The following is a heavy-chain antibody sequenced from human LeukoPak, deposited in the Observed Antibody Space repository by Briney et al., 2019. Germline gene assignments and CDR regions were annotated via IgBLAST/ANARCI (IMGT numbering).Heavy chain of an antibody. D-gene: IGHD3-16*01. CDR2: ISSSSSYT. V-gene: IGHV3-11*06. CDR3: ARDTWPIDY. J-gene: IGHJ4*02. CDR1: GFTFSDYY. Sequence: GGSLRLSCAASGFTFSDYYMSWIRQAPGKGLEWVSYISSSSSYTNYADSVKGRFTISKDNAKNSLYLQMNSLRAEDTAVYYCARDTWPIDYWGQGTLVTVSS.